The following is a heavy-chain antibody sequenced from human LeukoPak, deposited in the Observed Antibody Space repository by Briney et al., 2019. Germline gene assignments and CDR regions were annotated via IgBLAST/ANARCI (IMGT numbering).Heavy chain of an antibody. Sequence: GGSLRLSCAASEFTFSSYAMTWVRQAPGKGLEWVSGISPSGVTTYYADAVQGRSTISRDNSKNTLYLQMNSLSPEDTAIYYCAKSLPLAGRRPFFFDYWGQGTLVTVSS. V-gene: IGHV3-23*01. D-gene: IGHD6-19*01. J-gene: IGHJ4*02. CDR1: EFTFSSYA. CDR3: AKSLPLAGRRPFFFDY. CDR2: ISPSGVTT.